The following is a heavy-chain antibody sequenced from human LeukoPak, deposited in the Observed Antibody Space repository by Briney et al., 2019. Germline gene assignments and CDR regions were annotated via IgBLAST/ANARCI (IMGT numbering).Heavy chain of an antibody. D-gene: IGHD5-12*01. CDR1: GFTFSDYY. Sequence: GGSLRLSCAASGFTFSDYYMSWIRQAPGKGLEWVSYISSSGSTIYYADSVKGRFTISRDNAKNSLYLQMNSLRAEDTAGYYCARDEMVATLFDYWGQGTLVTVSS. CDR3: ARDEMVATLFDY. CDR2: ISSSGSTI. V-gene: IGHV3-11*04. J-gene: IGHJ4*02.